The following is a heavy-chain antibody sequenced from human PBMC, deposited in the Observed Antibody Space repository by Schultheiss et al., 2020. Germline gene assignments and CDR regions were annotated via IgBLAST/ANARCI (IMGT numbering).Heavy chain of an antibody. D-gene: IGHD2-2*01. Sequence: GGSLRLSCAASGYAFTSHGMHWVRQAPGKGLEWVAFISYDGSDEYHADSVKGRFTISRDNSQDTLYLQMNSLRVEDTALYYCAKDQAGWCSGTSCNGMDVWGQVTTVTVSS. CDR3: AKDQAGWCSGTSCNGMDV. V-gene: IGHV3-30*18. CDR2: ISYDGSDE. CDR1: GYAFTSHG. J-gene: IGHJ6*02.